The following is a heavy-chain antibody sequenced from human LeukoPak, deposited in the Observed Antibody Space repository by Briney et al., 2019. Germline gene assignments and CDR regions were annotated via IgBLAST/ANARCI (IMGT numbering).Heavy chain of an antibody. CDR2: INHSGST. CDR1: GGSFSGYY. V-gene: IGHV4-34*01. D-gene: IGHD3-3*01. J-gene: IGHJ5*02. Sequence: SETLSLTCAVYGGSFSGYYWSWIRQPPGKGLEWIGEINHSGSTNYNPSLKSRVTISVDTSKNQLSLKLSSVTAADTAVYYCARGRVVLRFLEWLSPDNWFDPWGQGTLVTVSS. CDR3: ARGRVVLRFLEWLSPDNWFDP.